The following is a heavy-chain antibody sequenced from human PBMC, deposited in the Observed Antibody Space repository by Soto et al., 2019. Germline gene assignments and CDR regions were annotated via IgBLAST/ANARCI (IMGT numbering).Heavy chain of an antibody. CDR2: IYYSGST. CDR3: AREHYGVLDY. CDR1: GGSISSFY. D-gene: IGHD4-17*01. J-gene: IGHJ4*02. V-gene: IGHV4-59*01. Sequence: SETLSLTCTVAGGSISSFYGSWIRQPPGKGLEWIGYIYYSGSTNYNPSLKSRVTISVDTSKNQFSLKLSSVTAADAAVYYCAREHYGVLDYWGQGTLVTVSS.